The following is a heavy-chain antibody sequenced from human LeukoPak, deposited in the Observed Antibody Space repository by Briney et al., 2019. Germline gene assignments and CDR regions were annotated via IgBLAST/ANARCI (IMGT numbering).Heavy chain of an antibody. CDR1: GGSISSYY. CDR2: IYYSGST. CDR3: ARSGMYYYGSGRVDY. Sequence: SETLSLTCTVSGGSISSYYWSWIRQPPGKGLEWIGYIYYSGSTNYNPSLKSRVTISVDTSKNQFSLKLSSVTAADTAVYYCARSGMYYYGSGRVDYWGQGTLVTVSS. D-gene: IGHD3-10*01. J-gene: IGHJ4*02. V-gene: IGHV4-59*12.